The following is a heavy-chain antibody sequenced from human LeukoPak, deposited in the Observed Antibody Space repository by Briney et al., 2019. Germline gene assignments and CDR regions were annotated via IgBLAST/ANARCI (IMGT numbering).Heavy chain of an antibody. V-gene: IGHV4-39*01. CDR3: ARSRIQLWLRNWFDP. Sequence: PSETLSLTCIVSGGFISSNSYYWGWIRQPPEKGLEWIGSIYYSGSTYYNPSLKSRVTISVDTSKNQFSLKLSSVTAADTAVYYCARSRIQLWLRNWFDPWGQGTLVTVSS. J-gene: IGHJ5*02. CDR2: IYYSGST. D-gene: IGHD5-18*01. CDR1: GGFISSNSYY.